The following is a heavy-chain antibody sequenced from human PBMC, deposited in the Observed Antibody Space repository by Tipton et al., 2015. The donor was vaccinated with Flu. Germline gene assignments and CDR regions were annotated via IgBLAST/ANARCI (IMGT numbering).Heavy chain of an antibody. J-gene: IGHJ6*02. CDR1: GGTFRNYA. D-gene: IGHD2-2*02. CDR3: AGGIPSSSCYTCYYYAMDV. Sequence: QVQLVQSGAEVKKSGSSVKVSCEASGGTFRNYAISWVRQARGQGLEWMGGIIPKFPTSNYARKFQDRLTITADESTSTVYMELQSLRSEDTAVYYCAGGIPSSSCYTCYYYAMDVWGQGTTVTVSS. V-gene: IGHV1-69*01. CDR2: IIPKFPTS.